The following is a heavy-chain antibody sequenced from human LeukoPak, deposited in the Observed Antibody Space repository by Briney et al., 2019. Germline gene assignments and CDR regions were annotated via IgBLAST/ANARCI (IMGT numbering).Heavy chain of an antibody. V-gene: IGHV4-61*02. CDR1: GGSISSGSYY. J-gene: IGHJ4*02. CDR3: ARLVAAAGTR. D-gene: IGHD6-13*01. Sequence: SETLSLTCTVSGGSISSGSYYWSWIRQPAGKGLEWIGRIYTSGSTNYNPSLKSRVTISVDTSKNQFSLKLSSVTAADTGVYYCARLVAAAGTRWGQGTLVTVSS. CDR2: IYTSGST.